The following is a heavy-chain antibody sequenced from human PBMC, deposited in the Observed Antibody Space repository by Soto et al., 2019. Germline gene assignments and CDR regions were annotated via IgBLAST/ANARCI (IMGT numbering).Heavy chain of an antibody. CDR1: GVSINTNNYY. J-gene: IGHJ4*02. CDR3: AGFVVTASRNTGFDY. CDR2: IFYSGST. V-gene: IGHV4-39*01. D-gene: IGHD2-21*02. Sequence: LSLTCTVSGVSINTNNYYWGWVRQPPGKGLEWIGNIFYSGSTFYNPSLRSRLTISVDTSKNQFSLRLNSVTAADAAVYYCAGFVVTASRNTGFDYWGQGTLVTVSS.